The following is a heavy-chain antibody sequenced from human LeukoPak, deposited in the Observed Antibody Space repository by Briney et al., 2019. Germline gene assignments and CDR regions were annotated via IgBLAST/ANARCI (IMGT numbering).Heavy chain of an antibody. CDR2: IYTSGST. V-gene: IGHV4-61*02. CDR1: GDSISSGSYY. D-gene: IGHD3-22*01. J-gene: IGHJ4*02. Sequence: SETLSLTCTVSGDSISSGSYYWSWIRQPAGKGLEWIGRIYTSGSTNYNPSLKSRVTISVDTSKNQFSLKLSSVTAADTAVYYCAREEYYSDNSGYYPGFWGQGTLATVSS. CDR3: AREEYYSDNSGYYPGF.